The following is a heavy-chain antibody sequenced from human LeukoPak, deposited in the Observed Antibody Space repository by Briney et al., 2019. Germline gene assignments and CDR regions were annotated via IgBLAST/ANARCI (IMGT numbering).Heavy chain of an antibody. CDR2: IYYSGST. V-gene: IGHV4-59*01. J-gene: IGHJ3*02. Sequence: SETLSLTCTVSGGSISSYYWSWIRQPPGKGLEWIGYIYYSGSTNYNPSLKSRVTISVDTSKNQFSLKLSSVTAADTAVYYCASGSVDYYDSIGALDIWGQGTMVTVSS. D-gene: IGHD3-22*01. CDR1: GGSISSYY. CDR3: ASGSVDYYDSIGALDI.